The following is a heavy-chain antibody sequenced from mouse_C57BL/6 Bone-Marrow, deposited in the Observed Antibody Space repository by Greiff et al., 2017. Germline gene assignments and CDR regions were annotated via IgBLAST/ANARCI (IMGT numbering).Heavy chain of an antibody. CDR2: IDPSDSYT. V-gene: IGHV1-69*01. CDR3: GRGYYYGTNWDFDV. Sequence: VQLQQPGAELVMPGASVKLSCKASGYTFTSYWMHWVKQRPGQGLEWIGEIDPSDSYTNYNQKFKGKSTLTVDKSSSTAYMQLSSLTSEDSAVYYCGRGYYYGTNWDFDVWGTGATVTVSS. D-gene: IGHD1-1*01. CDR1: GYTFTSYW. J-gene: IGHJ1*03.